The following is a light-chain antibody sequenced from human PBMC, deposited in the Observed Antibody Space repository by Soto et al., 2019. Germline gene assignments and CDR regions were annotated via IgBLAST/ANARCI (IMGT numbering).Light chain of an antibody. CDR1: SSNIGNNY. V-gene: IGLV1-51*01. Sequence: QSVLTQPPSVSAAPGQTVTMSCSGSSSNIGNNYVSWYQQLPGTAPKLLIYDNDKRASGIPDRFSGSKSDTSGTLGITGLQTEDEADYYCVAWDSSLSAYVFGTGTKLTVL. CDR3: VAWDSSLSAYV. CDR2: DND. J-gene: IGLJ1*01.